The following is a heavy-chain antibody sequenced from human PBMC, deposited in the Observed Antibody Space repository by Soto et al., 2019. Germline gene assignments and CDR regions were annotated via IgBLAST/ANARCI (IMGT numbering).Heavy chain of an antibody. CDR3: ARGRHFGAFDI. Sequence: SETLSLTCTVSGGSISSSSYYWGWIRQPPGKGLEWIGSIYYSGSTYYNPSLKSRVTISVDTSKNQFSLKLSSVTAADTAVYYCARGRHFGAFDIWGQGTMVTVSS. CDR1: GGSISSSSYY. CDR2: IYYSGST. D-gene: IGHD3-3*02. J-gene: IGHJ3*02. V-gene: IGHV4-39*01.